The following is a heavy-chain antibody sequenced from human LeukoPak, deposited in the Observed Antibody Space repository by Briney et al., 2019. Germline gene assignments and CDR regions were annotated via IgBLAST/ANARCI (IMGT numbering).Heavy chain of an antibody. V-gene: IGHV1-2*02. CDR1: GYTFTAYY. D-gene: IGHD6-19*01. CDR2: INPNSGGT. CDR3: ATAPLTGYSSGWYSFDY. J-gene: IGHJ4*02. Sequence: GASVKVSCKASGYTFTAYYMHWVRQAPGQGPEWMGWINPNSGGTNYAQKFQDRVTMTRDTSISTAYMELNRLRSDDTAVYYCATAPLTGYSSGWYSFDYWGQGTLVTVSS.